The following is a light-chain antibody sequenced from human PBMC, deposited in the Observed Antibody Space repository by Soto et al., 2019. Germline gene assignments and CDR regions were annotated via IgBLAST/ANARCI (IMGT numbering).Light chain of an antibody. J-gene: IGLJ2*01. CDR2: GNS. Sequence: QLVLTQPPSVSGAPGQRVTISCTGSSSNIGAGYDVHWYQQFPGTAPKLLIYGNSNRPSGVPDRFSGSKSGTSASLAITGLQAEDEADYYCQSYDSSPSGVVFGGGTKLTVL. CDR1: SSNIGAGYD. V-gene: IGLV1-40*01. CDR3: QSYDSSPSGVV.